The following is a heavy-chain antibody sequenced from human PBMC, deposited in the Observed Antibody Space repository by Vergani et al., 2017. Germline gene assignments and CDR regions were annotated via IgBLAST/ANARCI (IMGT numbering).Heavy chain of an antibody. V-gene: IGHV4-61*02. CDR1: GESISSGSHY. D-gene: IGHD2-15*01. Sequence: QVKLQESGPGLLKPSQTLSLTCTVSGESISSGSHYWSWIRQPAGKGPEWIGHIHTGGSTDLNPSFKSRVSISVDTSKSQFSLKLNSVTVADTAVYYCARSRTYCTSGSCPAIWGQGTLVTVSS. J-gene: IGHJ4*02. CDR2: IHTGGST. CDR3: ARSRTYCTSGSCPAI.